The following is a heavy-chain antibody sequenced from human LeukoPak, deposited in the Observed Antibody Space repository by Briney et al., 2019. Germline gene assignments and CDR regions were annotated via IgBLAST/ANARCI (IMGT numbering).Heavy chain of an antibody. CDR3: VRDRWDYRPIDY. V-gene: IGHV3-21*04. Sequence: GGSLRLSCAASAFSLNAYNMNWVRQAPGKGLEWVSSISYTGTYIYYADSVKGRFTISRDNAQNSLYLQMNSLRAEDTAIYYWVRDRWDYRPIDYWGQGTLVTVSS. J-gene: IGHJ4*02. D-gene: IGHD1-7*01. CDR1: AFSLNAYN. CDR2: ISYTGTYI.